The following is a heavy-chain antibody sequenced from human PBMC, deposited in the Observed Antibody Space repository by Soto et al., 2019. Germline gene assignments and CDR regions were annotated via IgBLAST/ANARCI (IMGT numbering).Heavy chain of an antibody. J-gene: IGHJ4*02. Sequence: EVQLVESGGGLVQPGGSLRVSCAASGFTLRSHRIHWVRQAPGKGLEWVSRIDTDGGGTSYADNVKGRFNISTEYAKNTVYLQMNGLRAEETAVYYYATAFELWGQGTVVTVSS. CDR2: IDTDGGGT. V-gene: IGHV3-74*01. D-gene: IGHD3-16*01. CDR3: ATAFEL. CDR1: GFTLRSHR.